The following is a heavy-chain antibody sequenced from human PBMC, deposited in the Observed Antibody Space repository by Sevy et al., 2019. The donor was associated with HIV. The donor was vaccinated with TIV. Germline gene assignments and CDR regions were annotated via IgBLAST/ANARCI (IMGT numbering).Heavy chain of an antibody. V-gene: IGHV1-2*02. CDR2: INPKSGGT. J-gene: IGHJ3*02. D-gene: IGHD2-21*01. CDR1: GYTFTGYY. CDR3: ERAISYSHDAFDI. Sequence: ASVKVSCKASGYTFTGYYMHWVRQAPGQGLEWMGWINPKSGGTNYAQKFQGRVTMTRDTSISTAYMELSRLGSDATDVYYCERAISYSHDAFDIWGQGTMVTVSS.